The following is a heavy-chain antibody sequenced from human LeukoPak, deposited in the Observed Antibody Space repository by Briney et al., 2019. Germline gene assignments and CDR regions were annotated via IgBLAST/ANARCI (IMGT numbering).Heavy chain of an antibody. CDR2: IKQDGSEQ. CDR1: GFTFSSYW. J-gene: IGHJ2*01. Sequence: GGSLRLSCAASGFTFSSYWMSWVRQAPGKGLEWVASIKQDGSEQYYVDSVKGRFTISRDNAKNSLYLQMNSLRAEDTAVYYCARASDGDYVGWYFDLWGRGTLVTVSS. CDR3: ARASDGDYVGWYFDL. D-gene: IGHD4-17*01. V-gene: IGHV3-7*01.